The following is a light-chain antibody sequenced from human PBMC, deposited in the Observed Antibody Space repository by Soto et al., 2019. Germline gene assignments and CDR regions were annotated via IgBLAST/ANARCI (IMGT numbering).Light chain of an antibody. Sequence: DIQMTQSPSSLSASVGDRVNITCRASQSVRSYLNWYQQKPGKAPRLLIYGVSHLQSGVPTRFSGDGSGTDFTLTINSLQSDDFASYVCQQSFTTQLTFGQGTKVEVK. CDR3: QQSFTTQLT. V-gene: IGKV1-39*01. CDR2: GVS. CDR1: QSVRSY. J-gene: IGKJ1*01.